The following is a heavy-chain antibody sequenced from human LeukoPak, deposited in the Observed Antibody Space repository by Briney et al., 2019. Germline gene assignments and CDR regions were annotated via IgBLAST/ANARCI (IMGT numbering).Heavy chain of an antibody. J-gene: IGHJ4*02. Sequence: PGGSLRLSCAASGFTFSSYAMSWVRQAPGKGLEWVSAISGSGGSTYYADSVKGRFTISRDNSKNTLYLQMNSLRAEDTAVYYCAKDHWANDGHIVVADFDYWGQGTLVTVSS. V-gene: IGHV3-23*01. D-gene: IGHD2-21*01. CDR3: AKDHWANDGHIVVADFDY. CDR2: ISGSGGST. CDR1: GFTFSSYA.